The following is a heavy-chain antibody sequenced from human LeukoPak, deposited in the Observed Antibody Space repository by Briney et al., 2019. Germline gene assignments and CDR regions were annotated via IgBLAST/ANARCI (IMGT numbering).Heavy chain of an antibody. CDR1: GGSISSSSYY. CDR2: IYYSGST. D-gene: IGHD3-22*01. V-gene: IGHV4-39*07. J-gene: IGHJ4*02. CDR3: AREQDYYDSSGYFSPFDY. Sequence: SETLSLTCTVSGGSISSSSYYWGWIRQPPGKGLEWIGSIYYSGSTYYNPSLKSRVTISVDTSKNQFSLKLSSVTAADTAVYYCAREQDYYDSSGYFSPFDYWGQGTLVTVSS.